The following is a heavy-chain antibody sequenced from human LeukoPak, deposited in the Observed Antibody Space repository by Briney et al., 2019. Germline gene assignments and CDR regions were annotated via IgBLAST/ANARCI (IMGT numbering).Heavy chain of an antibody. D-gene: IGHD1-26*01. V-gene: IGHV4-59*08. J-gene: IGHJ4*02. CDR1: GDSISGYY. CDR3: ARAAATTRNGFGY. CDR2: IYYSGNT. Sequence: SETLSLTCTVSGDSISGYYWSWIRQPPGKGLEWIGYIYYSGNTNYNPSLESRVTISVDTSKNQFSLKLSFVTAADTAVYFCARAAATTRNGFGYWGQGTLVTVSS.